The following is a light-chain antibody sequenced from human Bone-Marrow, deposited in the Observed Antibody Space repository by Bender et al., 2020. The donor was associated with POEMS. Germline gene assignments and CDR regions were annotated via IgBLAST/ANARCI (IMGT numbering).Light chain of an antibody. CDR2: DVS. Sequence: QSALTQPRSVSGSPGQSVTISCTGTSSDVGGYDSVSWYQQHPGKVPKLLISDVSDRPSGVSNRFSGSKSGNTASLTISGLQTEDEADYYCSSYTTSNTLIFGGGANLAVL. V-gene: IGLV2-14*03. J-gene: IGLJ2*01. CDR1: SSDVGGYDS. CDR3: SSYTTSNTLI.